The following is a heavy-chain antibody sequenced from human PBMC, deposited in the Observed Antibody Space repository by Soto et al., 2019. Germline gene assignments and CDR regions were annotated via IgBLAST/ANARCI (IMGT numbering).Heavy chain of an antibody. D-gene: IGHD6-6*01. J-gene: IGHJ4*02. CDR1: GFTFSSYA. V-gene: IGHV3-23*01. CDR2: ISGSGGST. CDR3: AKRGIIWGSSSSAVYYFDY. Sequence: GGSLRLSCAASGFTFSSYAMSWVRQAPGKGLEWVSAISGSGGSTYYADSVKGRFTISRDNSKNTLYLQMNSLRAEDTAVYYCAKRGIIWGSSSSAVYYFDYWGQGTLVTVSS.